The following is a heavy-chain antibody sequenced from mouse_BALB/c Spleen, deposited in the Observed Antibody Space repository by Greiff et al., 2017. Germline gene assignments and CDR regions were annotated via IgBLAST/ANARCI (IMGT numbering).Heavy chain of an antibody. CDR1: GFSLSTSGMG. V-gene: IGHV8-12*01. D-gene: IGHD1-1*01. Sequence: QVTLKVSGPGILQPSQTLSLTCSFSGFSLSTSGMGVSWIRQPSGKGLEWLAHIYWDDDKRYNPSLKSRLTISKDTSRNQVFLKITSVDTADTATYYCARYYYGSSLYWYFDVWGAGTTVTVSS. CDR2: IYWDDDK. CDR3: ARYYYGSSLYWYFDV. J-gene: IGHJ1*01.